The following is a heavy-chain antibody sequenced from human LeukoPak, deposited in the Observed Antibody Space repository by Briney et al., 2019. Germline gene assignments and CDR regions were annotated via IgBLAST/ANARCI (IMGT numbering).Heavy chain of an antibody. CDR2: INPSGGST. CDR3: ARDDYGGYCSSTSCYTENLGI. CDR1: GYTFTSYY. J-gene: IGHJ3*02. D-gene: IGHD2-2*02. Sequence: ASVNVSCKASGYTFTSYYMHWVRQAPGQGLEWMGIINPSGGSTSYTQKFRGRVTMTRDTSTSTVYMELSGLRSEDTAVYYCARDDYGGYCSSTSCYTENLGIWGQGTMVTVSS. V-gene: IGHV1-46*01.